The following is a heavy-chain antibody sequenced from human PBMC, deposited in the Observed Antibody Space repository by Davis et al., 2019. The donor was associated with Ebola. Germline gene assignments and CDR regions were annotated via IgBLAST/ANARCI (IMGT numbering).Heavy chain of an antibody. J-gene: IGHJ5*02. Sequence: AASVKVSCKASGYTFTNHGITWVRQAPGQGLEWMGWISAYNGNTNYAQKLQGRVTMTTDTSTSTAYMELRSLRSDDTAVYYCARGRDYYDTDGYYPFSWSDLWGQGTLVTVSS. V-gene: IGHV1-18*04. CDR2: ISAYNGNT. CDR3: ARGRDYYDTDGYYPFSWSDL. CDR1: GYTFTNHG. D-gene: IGHD3-22*01.